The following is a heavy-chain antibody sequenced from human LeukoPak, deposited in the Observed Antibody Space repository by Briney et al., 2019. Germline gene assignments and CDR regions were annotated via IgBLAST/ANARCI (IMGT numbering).Heavy chain of an antibody. CDR3: ARDPSTLRFLEWLSFGSYNWFDP. CDR2: IYHSGST. D-gene: IGHD3-3*01. CDR1: GYSISSGYY. V-gene: IGHV4-38-2*02. J-gene: IGHJ5*02. Sequence: SETLSLTCTVSGYSISSGYYWGWIRPPPGKGLEWIGSIYHSGSTYYNPSLKSRVTISVDTSKNQFSLKLSSVTAADTAVYYCARDPSTLRFLEWLSFGSYNWFDPWGQGTLVTVSS.